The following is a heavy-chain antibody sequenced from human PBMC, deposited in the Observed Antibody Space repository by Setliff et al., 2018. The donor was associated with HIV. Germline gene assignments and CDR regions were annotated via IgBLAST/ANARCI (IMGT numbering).Heavy chain of an antibody. Sequence: GGSLRLSCVASGVTLSNSWVNWVRQTPGKGLEWVAHINGDGSQRYHVDSVEGRFSISRDNAKNSVFLQMNSLRVEDTAVYYCAKDGSGWSQHWGQGTLVTVS. CDR1: GVTLSNSW. D-gene: IGHD6-19*01. V-gene: IGHV3-7*01. CDR2: INGDGSQR. J-gene: IGHJ1*01. CDR3: AKDGSGWSQH.